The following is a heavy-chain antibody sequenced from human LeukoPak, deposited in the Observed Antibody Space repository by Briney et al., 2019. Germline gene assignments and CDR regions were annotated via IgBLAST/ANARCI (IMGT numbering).Heavy chain of an antibody. CDR3: ASGIAVAGAFDY. CDR2: IYHSGST. CDR1: GGSISSSNW. Sequence: SETLSLTCAVSGGSISSSNWWSWVRQPPGKGLEWIGEIYHSGSTNYNPSLKSRITISVDKSKNQFSLKLSSVTAADTAVYYCASGIAVAGAFDYWGQGTLVTVSS. D-gene: IGHD6-19*01. J-gene: IGHJ4*02. V-gene: IGHV4-4*02.